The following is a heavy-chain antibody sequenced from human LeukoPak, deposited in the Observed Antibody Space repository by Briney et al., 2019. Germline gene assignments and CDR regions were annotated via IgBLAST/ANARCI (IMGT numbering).Heavy chain of an antibody. J-gene: IGHJ4*02. CDR3: ARGFGSGKSRRHYFDL. Sequence: EASVKVSCKASGYTFTSYDINWVRQAPGQGLEWMGWMNPNSGNTGYAQKFQGRLTMTTNTSIDTAYMEVTSLRSDDTALYYCARGFGSGKSRRHYFDLWGQGTLVTVSS. V-gene: IGHV1-8*01. CDR1: GYTFTSYD. CDR2: MNPNSGNT. D-gene: IGHD3-10*01.